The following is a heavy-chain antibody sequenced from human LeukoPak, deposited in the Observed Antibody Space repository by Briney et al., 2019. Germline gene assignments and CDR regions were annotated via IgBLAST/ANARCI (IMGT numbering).Heavy chain of an antibody. D-gene: IGHD2-15*01. CDR3: ARDRSGGSYGVDV. Sequence: NPSETLSLTCTVSGGSINSYYWSWIRQPAGKGLKWIGHIYTSGSTNYNPSLKSRVTMSVDTSKNQFSLKLSSVTAADTAVYYRARDRSGGSYGVDVWGQGTTVTVSS. V-gene: IGHV4-4*07. J-gene: IGHJ6*02. CDR2: IYTSGST. CDR1: GGSINSYY.